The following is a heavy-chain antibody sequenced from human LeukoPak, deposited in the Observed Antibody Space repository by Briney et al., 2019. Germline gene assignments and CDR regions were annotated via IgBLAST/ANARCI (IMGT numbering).Heavy chain of an antibody. CDR2: IRIKRYSGTT. V-gene: IGHV3-49*04. CDR1: GFTFGDYP. J-gene: IGHJ4*02. CDR3: TRGGPNDVLTGRSGYFDY. D-gene: IGHD3-9*01. Sequence: GGSPRLSCIASGFTFGDYPMSWVRQAPGKGLEWVSFIRIKRYSGTTEYAASVKGRFTMSRDDSNSIAYLQMDSLTTDDTAVYYCTRGGPNDVLTGRSGYFDYWGQGTLVTVSS.